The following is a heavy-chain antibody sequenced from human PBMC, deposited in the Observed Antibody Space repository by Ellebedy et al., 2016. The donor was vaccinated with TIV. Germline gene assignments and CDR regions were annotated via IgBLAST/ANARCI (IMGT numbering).Heavy chain of an antibody. CDR2: TYYRSKWYN. CDR3: AREREGTMVRGGTIDY. J-gene: IGHJ4*02. CDR1: GDSVSSNSAA. Sequence: SQTLSLTXAISGDSVSSNSAAWNWIRQSPARGLEWLGRTYYRSKWYNDYAVSVKSRITINPDTSKNQFSLQLNSVTPEDTAVYYCAREREGTMVRGGTIDYWGQGTLVTVSS. V-gene: IGHV6-1*01. D-gene: IGHD3-10*01.